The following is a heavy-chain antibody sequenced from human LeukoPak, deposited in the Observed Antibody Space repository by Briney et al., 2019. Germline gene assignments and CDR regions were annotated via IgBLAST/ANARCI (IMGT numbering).Heavy chain of an antibody. Sequence: QPGRSLRLSCAASGFTFSSYAMHWVRQAPGKGLEWVAVISYDGSNKYYADSVKGRFTISRDNSKNTLYLQMNSLRAEDTAVYYCAREEPPGFGYWGQGTLVTVSS. CDR3: AREEPPGFGY. CDR1: GFTFSSYA. V-gene: IGHV3-30*04. J-gene: IGHJ4*02. CDR2: ISYDGSNK. D-gene: IGHD1-14*01.